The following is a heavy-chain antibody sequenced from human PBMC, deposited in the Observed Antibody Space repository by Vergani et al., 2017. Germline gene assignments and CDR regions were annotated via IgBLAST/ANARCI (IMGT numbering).Heavy chain of an antibody. J-gene: IGHJ3*02. V-gene: IGHV4-30-4*08. CDR3: ARVSGDYCSSTSCYRFAFDI. CDR2: IYYSGST. Sequence: QVQLQESGPGLVKPSQTLSLTCTVSGGSISSGGYYWSWIRQHPGKGLEWIGYIYYSGSTYYNPSLKSLVTISVDTSKNQFSLKLSSVTAADTAVYYCARVSGDYCSSTSCYRFAFDICGQGTMVTGSS. D-gene: IGHD2-2*02. CDR1: GGSISSGGYY.